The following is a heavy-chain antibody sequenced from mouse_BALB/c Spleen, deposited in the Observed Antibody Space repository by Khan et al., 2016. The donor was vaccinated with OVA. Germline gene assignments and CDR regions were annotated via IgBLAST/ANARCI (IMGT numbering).Heavy chain of an antibody. V-gene: IGHV2-2*02. CDR3: ARRGYDYGRGALFAY. J-gene: IGHJ3*01. Sequence: VQLQESGPGLVQPSQSLSITCTVSGFSLTNYSVHWVRQSPGKGLEWLGVIWSAGSTDYNAAFISRLTIRKDNSRSQVFFKMNSLQPNDTARYSCARRGYDYGRGALFAYWGQGTLVTVSA. CDR1: GFSLTNYS. D-gene: IGHD2-4*01. CDR2: IWSAGST.